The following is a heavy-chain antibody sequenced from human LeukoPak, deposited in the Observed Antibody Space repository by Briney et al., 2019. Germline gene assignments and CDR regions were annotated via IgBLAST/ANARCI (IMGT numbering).Heavy chain of an antibody. CDR1: GGTFSSYA. J-gene: IGHJ4*02. V-gene: IGHV1-69*01. Sequence: SVKVSCKASGGTFSSYAISWVRQAPGQGLEWMGGIIPIFGTANYAQKFQGRVAITADESTSTAYMELSSLRSEDTAVYYCARARGRNIVVVPAAIYYFDYWGQGTLVTVSS. CDR2: IIPIFGTA. D-gene: IGHD2-2*02. CDR3: ARARGRNIVVVPAAIYYFDY.